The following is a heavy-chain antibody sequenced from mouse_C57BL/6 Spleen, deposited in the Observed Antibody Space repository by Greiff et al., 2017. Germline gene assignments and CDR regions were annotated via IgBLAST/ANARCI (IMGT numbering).Heavy chain of an antibody. CDR3: ASSYGY. J-gene: IGHJ2*01. D-gene: IGHD1-1*02. Sequence: QVQLQQSGAELMKPGASVKLSCKATGYTFTGYWIEWVKQRPGHGLEWIGEILTGSGSTNYNEKFKGKATFTADISSHTAYMQRCSLTTEDSAIYYSASSYGYWGQGTTLTVSS. CDR2: ILTGSGST. CDR1: GYTFTGYW. V-gene: IGHV1-9*01.